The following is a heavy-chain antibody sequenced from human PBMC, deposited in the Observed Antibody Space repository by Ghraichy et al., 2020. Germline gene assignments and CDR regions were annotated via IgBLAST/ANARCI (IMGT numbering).Heavy chain of an antibody. CDR3: ARGRGVGATIDY. D-gene: IGHD1-26*01. V-gene: IGHV3-33*01. CDR2: IWFDGSNE. Sequence: GESLNISCAASGFTFSSYGMHWVRQAPGKGLEWVAVIWFDGSNECYADSVKGRFTISRDNSKNTLFLQMNSLRAEDTAVYYCARGRGVGATIDYWGQGTLVTVSS. CDR1: GFTFSSYG. J-gene: IGHJ4*02.